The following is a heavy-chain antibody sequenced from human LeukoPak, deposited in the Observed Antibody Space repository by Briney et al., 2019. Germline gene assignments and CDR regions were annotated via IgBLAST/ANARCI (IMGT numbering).Heavy chain of an antibody. V-gene: IGHV3-15*01. CDR2: IKSKTDGGTT. J-gene: IGHJ4*02. D-gene: IGHD3-22*01. CDR1: GFTITNAW. Sequence: GGSLRLTCAASGFTITNAWMDWVRQAPEKGLEWVGRIKSKTDGGTTDYAAPVKGRFTISRDDSKNMLFLQMVSLKTEDTAVYYCTTQGSGYYYFDYWGQGTLVTVSS. CDR3: TTQGSGYYYFDY.